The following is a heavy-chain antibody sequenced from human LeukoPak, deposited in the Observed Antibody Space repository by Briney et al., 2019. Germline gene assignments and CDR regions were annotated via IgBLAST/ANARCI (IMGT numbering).Heavy chain of an antibody. Sequence: SETLSLTCTVSGGSISSCYWTWIRQPAGKGLEWIGRIHPSGTTNHNPSLKSRVIMSLDMSNNQFSLEVRSVTAADTAVYYCARETEVPGGRSWDFWGQGTLVTVSS. CDR1: GGSISSCY. V-gene: IGHV4-4*07. CDR3: ARETEVPGGRSWDF. CDR2: IHPSGTT. D-gene: IGHD6-19*01. J-gene: IGHJ4*02.